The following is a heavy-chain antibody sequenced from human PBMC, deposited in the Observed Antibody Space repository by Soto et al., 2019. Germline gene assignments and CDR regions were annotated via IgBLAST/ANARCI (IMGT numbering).Heavy chain of an antibody. D-gene: IGHD2-2*01. V-gene: IGHV3-30*18. CDR2: ISYDGSNK. Sequence: PGGSLRLSCAASGFTFCSYGMHWVRQAPGKGLEWVAVISYDGSNKYYADSVKGRFTISRDNSKNTLYLQMNSLRAEDTAVYYCAKEEYCSSTSCRLGLLYYYYMDVWGKGTTVTVSS. J-gene: IGHJ6*03. CDR3: AKEEYCSSTSCRLGLLYYYYMDV. CDR1: GFTFCSYG.